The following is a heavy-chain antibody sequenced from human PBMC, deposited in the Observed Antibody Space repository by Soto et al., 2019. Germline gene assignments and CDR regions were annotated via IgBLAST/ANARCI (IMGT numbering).Heavy chain of an antibody. D-gene: IGHD6-19*01. CDR1: GGTFSSYA. CDR2: IIPIFGTA. Sequence: GASVKVSCKASGGTFSSYAISWVRQAPGQGLEWMGGIIPIFGTANYAQKFQGRVTITADESTSTAYMELSSLRSEDTAVYYCARDKSAVAGYFDYWGQGTLVTVSS. CDR3: ARDKSAVAGYFDY. V-gene: IGHV1-69*13. J-gene: IGHJ4*02.